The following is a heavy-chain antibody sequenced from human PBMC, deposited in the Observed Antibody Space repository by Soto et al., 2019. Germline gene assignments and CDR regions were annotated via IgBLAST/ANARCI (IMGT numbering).Heavy chain of an antibody. CDR2: ISGSGDGT. CDR1: GFTFSTYA. J-gene: IGHJ4*02. D-gene: IGHD6-19*01. V-gene: IGHV3-23*01. CDR3: ARNLAGTGY. Sequence: GGSLRLSCLGSGFTFSTYAMSWVRQTPGKGLQWVSAISGSGDGTFYTDSVKGRFTISRDNSKNTLYLQMNSLRAEDTAVYYCARNLAGTGYWGQGTLVTVSS.